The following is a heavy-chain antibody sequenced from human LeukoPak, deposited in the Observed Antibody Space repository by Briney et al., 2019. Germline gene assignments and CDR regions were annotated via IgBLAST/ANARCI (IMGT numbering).Heavy chain of an antibody. CDR1: GYSVTNYW. CDR3: ARLDGRQHDY. V-gene: IGHV5-51*01. Sequence: GEFLKISCKGSGYSVTNYWIGWVRPLSGEGLGWMGIIYPGDSDTRYSPSFQGHVTISADKSISTAYLQWSSLKASDTAMYYIARLDGRQHDYWGQGTLVTVSS. J-gene: IGHJ4*02. CDR2: IYPGDSDT. D-gene: IGHD6-13*01.